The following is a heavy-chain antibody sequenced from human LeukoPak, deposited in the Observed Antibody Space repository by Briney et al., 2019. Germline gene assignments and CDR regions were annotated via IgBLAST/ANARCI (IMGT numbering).Heavy chain of an antibody. CDR1: GFTFSSYA. V-gene: IGHV3-23*01. J-gene: IGHJ4*02. CDR2: ISGSGGST. Sequence: GGSLRLSCAVSGFTFSSYAMSWVRQAPGKGLEWVSAISGSGGSTYYADSVKGRFTISRDNSKNTLYLQMNSLRAEDTAVYYCAKSHRAIFGVVIMHYFDYWGQGTLVTVSS. CDR3: AKSHRAIFGVVIMHYFDY. D-gene: IGHD3-3*01.